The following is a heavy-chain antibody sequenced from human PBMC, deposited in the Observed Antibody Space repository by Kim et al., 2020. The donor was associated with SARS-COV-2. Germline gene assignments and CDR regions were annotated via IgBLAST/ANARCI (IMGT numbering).Heavy chain of an antibody. Sequence: SETLSLTCTVSGGSISSYYWSWIRQPPGKGLEWIGYIYYSGSTNYNPSLKSRVTISVDTSKNQFSLKLSSVTAADTAVYYCARGTSGYSYGYGYYYGMDVWGQGTTVTVSS. J-gene: IGHJ6*02. D-gene: IGHD5-18*01. V-gene: IGHV4-59*13. CDR2: IYYSGST. CDR1: GGSISSYY. CDR3: ARGTSGYSYGYGYYYGMDV.